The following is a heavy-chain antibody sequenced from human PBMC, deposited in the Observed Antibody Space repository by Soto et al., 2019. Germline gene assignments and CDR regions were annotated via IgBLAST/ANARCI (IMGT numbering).Heavy chain of an antibody. V-gene: IGHV3-23*01. J-gene: IGHJ6*02. CDR3: AKSVAATRDYYYYGMDV. CDR2: ISGSGGST. Sequence: GGSLRLSCAASGFTFSSYAMSWVRQAPGKGLEWVSAISGSGGSTYYADSVKGRFTISRDNSKNTLYLQMNSLRAEDTAVYYCAKSVAATRDYYYYGMDVWGQGTTVTVSS. CDR1: GFTFSSYA. D-gene: IGHD2-15*01.